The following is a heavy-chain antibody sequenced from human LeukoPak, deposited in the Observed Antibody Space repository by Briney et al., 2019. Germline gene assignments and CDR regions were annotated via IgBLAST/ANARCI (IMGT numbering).Heavy chain of an antibody. V-gene: IGHV3-11*01. D-gene: IGHD3-10*01. CDR2: ISSGGTTI. J-gene: IGHJ4*02. CDR1: GFTFSDSY. Sequence: GGSLRLSCAASGFTFSDSYMSWIRQAPGEGLEWVSYISSGGTTIYYADSVKGRFTISRDNAKNSLYLQMNSLRAEDTAVYYCARAPSFGESFDYWGQGTLVTVSS. CDR3: ARAPSFGESFDY.